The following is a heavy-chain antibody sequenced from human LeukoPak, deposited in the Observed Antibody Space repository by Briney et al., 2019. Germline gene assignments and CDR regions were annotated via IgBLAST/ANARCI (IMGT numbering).Heavy chain of an antibody. Sequence: GGSLRLSCAASEFSVGSNYMTWVRQAPGKGLEWVSLIYSGGSTYYADSVKGRFTISRDNSKNTLYLQMNSLRAEDTAVYYCARDPSADYDSSGSHGYFQHWGQGTLVTVSS. J-gene: IGHJ1*01. CDR1: EFSVGSNY. CDR3: ARDPSADYDSSGSHGYFQH. D-gene: IGHD3-22*01. V-gene: IGHV3-66*01. CDR2: IYSGGST.